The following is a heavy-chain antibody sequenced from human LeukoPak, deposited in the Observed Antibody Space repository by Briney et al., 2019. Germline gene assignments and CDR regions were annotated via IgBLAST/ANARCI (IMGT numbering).Heavy chain of an antibody. CDR2: IYYRGST. J-gene: IGHJ5*02. D-gene: IGHD2-2*01. V-gene: IGHV4-39*01. CDR3: ARHYLSDGILSTFDP. Sequence: SETLSLTCTVSGGSISSSPYYWGWVRQPPGTGLEWIGTIYYRGSTYSNPSLNSRVTISLDTSKNQFSLRLRSVTAADTALYYCARHYLSDGILSTFDPWGQGTLVTVSS. CDR1: GGSISSSPYY.